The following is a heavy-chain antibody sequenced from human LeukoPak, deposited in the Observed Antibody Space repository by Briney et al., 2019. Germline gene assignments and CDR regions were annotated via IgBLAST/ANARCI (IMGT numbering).Heavy chain of an antibody. CDR2: INHSGST. V-gene: IGHV4-34*01. J-gene: IGHJ4*02. CDR3: ARGGGRYYDFWSGYSDY. CDR1: GGSFSGYY. D-gene: IGHD3-3*01. Sequence: PSETLSLTRAVYGGSFSGYYWSWIRQPPGKGLEWIGEINHSGSTNYNPSLKSRVTISVDTSKNQFSLKLSSVTAADTAVYYCARGGGRYYDFWSGYSDYWGQGTLVTVSS.